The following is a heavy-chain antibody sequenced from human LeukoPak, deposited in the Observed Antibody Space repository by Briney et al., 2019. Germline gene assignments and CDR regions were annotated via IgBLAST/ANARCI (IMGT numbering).Heavy chain of an antibody. D-gene: IGHD3-22*01. CDR3: ARWYYYDSSGLDI. V-gene: IGHV3-20*04. CDR1: GFTLDDYG. Sequence: SGGSLRLSCAACGFTLDDYGMSGVRHAPGKGVEWVSGINWKGGSTGYADSVKGRFTISRDNAKNSLYLQMNSLRAEDTALYYCARWYYYDSSGLDIWGQGTMVTVSS. CDR2: INWKGGST. J-gene: IGHJ3*02.